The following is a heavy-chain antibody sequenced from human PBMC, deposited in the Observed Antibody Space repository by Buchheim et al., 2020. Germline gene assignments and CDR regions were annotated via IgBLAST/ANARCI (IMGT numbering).Heavy chain of an antibody. CDR1: GGSISSGGYS. D-gene: IGHD4-23*01. J-gene: IGHJ4*02. CDR2: IYHRGSN. V-gene: IGHV4-30-2*01. Sequence: QLQLQESGSGLVKPSQTLSLTCAVSGGSISSGGYSWSWIRQPPGKGLEWIGYIYHRGSNYSQLSLKSRVPLSVDRSKNQFYLKLSSVTAADTAVYYCARQHDYGGLFDYWGQGTL. CDR3: ARQHDYGGLFDY.